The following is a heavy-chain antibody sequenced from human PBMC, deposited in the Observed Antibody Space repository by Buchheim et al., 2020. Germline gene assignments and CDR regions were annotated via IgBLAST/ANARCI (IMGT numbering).Heavy chain of an antibody. D-gene: IGHD1-26*01. J-gene: IGHJ6*02. CDR2: MNPNSGNT. V-gene: IGHV1-8*01. Sequence: QVQLVQSGAEVKKPGASVKVSCKASGHTFTSYDINWVRQATGQGLEWMGWMNPNSGNTGYAQKFQGRVTMTRNTSISTAYMELSSLRSEDTAVYYCARTIIVGATIAYYYYYYGMDVWGQGTT. CDR1: GHTFTSYD. CDR3: ARTIIVGATIAYYYYYYGMDV.